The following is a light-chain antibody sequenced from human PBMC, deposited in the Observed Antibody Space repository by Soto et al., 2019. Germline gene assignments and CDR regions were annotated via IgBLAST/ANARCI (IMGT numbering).Light chain of an antibody. CDR3: TSHTTTSPPVL. CDR1: SSDVGAFNF. V-gene: IGLV2-14*03. Sequence: QSALTQPASVSGSPGQSITISCTGTSSDVGAFNFVSWYQQHPGKAPKLMIYDVRHRPSGVSDRLSGSKSGNTASLTIYGLQAEDEADYYCTSHTTTSPPVLFGGGTKVTVL. J-gene: IGLJ2*01. CDR2: DVR.